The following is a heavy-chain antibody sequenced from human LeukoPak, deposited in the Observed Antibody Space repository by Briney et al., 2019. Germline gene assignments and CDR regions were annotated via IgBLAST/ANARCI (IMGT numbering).Heavy chain of an antibody. V-gene: IGHV1-18*01. CDR3: AILTTVTRLFDY. D-gene: IGHD4-17*01. Sequence: GASVKVSCKASGYTSTSYNINWVRQAPGQGLEWMGWISAYNGNTKYPQKLQGRVTMTTDTSTSTAYMELRSLRSDDTAVYYCAILTTVTRLFDYWGQGTLVTVSS. CDR1: GYTSTSYN. J-gene: IGHJ4*02. CDR2: ISAYNGNT.